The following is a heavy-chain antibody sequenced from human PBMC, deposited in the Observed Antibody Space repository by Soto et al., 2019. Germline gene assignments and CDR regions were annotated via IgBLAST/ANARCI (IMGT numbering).Heavy chain of an antibody. D-gene: IGHD2-15*01. Sequence: EVQLVESGGGLVQPGGSLRLSCAASGFTFSSYWMPWVRQAPGKGLVWVSRINSDGSSTSYADAVKGRFTISRDNAKNTLYLQMNSLRAEDTAVYYCARAQSWGYCSGGSCYSGGDYWGQGTLVTVSS. CDR1: GFTFSSYW. V-gene: IGHV3-74*01. CDR2: INSDGSST. J-gene: IGHJ4*02. CDR3: ARAQSWGYCSGGSCYSGGDY.